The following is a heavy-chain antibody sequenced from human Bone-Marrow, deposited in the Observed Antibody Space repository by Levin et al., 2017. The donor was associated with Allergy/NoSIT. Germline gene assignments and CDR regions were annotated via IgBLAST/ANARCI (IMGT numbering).Heavy chain of an antibody. CDR1: GGSISSSSYY. CDR3: ARSGGTCYDY. Sequence: KPSETLSLTCTVSGGSISSSSYYWGWIRQPPGKGLEWIGNIHYSGNTYYNPSLKSRVTISVDTSKNQFSLKLSSVTAADTAVYYCARSGGTCYDYWGQGTLVTVSS. J-gene: IGHJ4*02. V-gene: IGHV4-39*01. CDR2: IHYSGNT. D-gene: IGHD2-15*01.